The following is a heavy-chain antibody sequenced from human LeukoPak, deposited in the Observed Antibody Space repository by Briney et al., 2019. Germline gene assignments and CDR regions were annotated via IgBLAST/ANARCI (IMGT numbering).Heavy chain of an antibody. V-gene: IGHV3-23*01. D-gene: IGHD6-13*01. CDR2: ISGRGGGT. Sequence: GGSLRLSCAASGFTFSSYAMSWVRQAPGKGLEWVSAISGRGGGTYYADSVKGRFTISRDNAKNSLYLQMNSLRAEDTAVYYCAKEGRSTTPGYWGQGILVTVSS. CDR1: GFTFSSYA. CDR3: AKEGRSTTPGY. J-gene: IGHJ4*02.